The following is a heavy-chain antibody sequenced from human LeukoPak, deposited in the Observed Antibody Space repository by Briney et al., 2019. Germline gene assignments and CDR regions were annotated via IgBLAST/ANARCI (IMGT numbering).Heavy chain of an antibody. CDR3: ARGDYGSGSYSYFDY. CDR1: GVSISSYY. CDR2: IYTSGST. V-gene: IGHV4-4*07. J-gene: IGHJ4*02. D-gene: IGHD3-10*01. Sequence: PSETLSLTCTVSGVSISSYYWSWIRQPAGKGLEWIGRIYTSGSTNSNPSLKSRVTMSVDTSKNQFSLKLSSVTAADTAVYYCARGDYGSGSYSYFDYWGQGTLVTVSS.